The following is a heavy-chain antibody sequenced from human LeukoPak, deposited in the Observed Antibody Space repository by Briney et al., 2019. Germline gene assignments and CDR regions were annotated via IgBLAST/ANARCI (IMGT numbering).Heavy chain of an antibody. CDR2: IYYSGST. J-gene: IGHJ4*02. CDR1: GGSISSYY. CDR3: AREVQLGIAAAGLFDY. Sequence: SETLSLTCTVSGGSISSYYWSWIRQPPGKGLEWIGYIYYSGSTNYNPSLKSRVTISVDTSKNQFSLKLSSVTAADTAVYYCAREVQLGIAAAGLFDYWGQGTLVTVSS. D-gene: IGHD6-13*01. V-gene: IGHV4-59*01.